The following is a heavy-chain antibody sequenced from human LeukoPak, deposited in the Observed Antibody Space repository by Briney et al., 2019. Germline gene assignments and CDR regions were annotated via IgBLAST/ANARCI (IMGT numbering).Heavy chain of an antibody. CDR3: ARDRGSGWPYYFDY. Sequence: ASVKVSYKASGYTFTSYGISWVRQAPGQGLEWMGWISAYNGNTNYAQKLQGRVTMTTDTSTSTAYMELRSLRSDDTAVYYCARDRGSGWPYYFDYWGQGTLVTVSS. D-gene: IGHD6-19*01. J-gene: IGHJ4*02. CDR1: GYTFTSYG. CDR2: ISAYNGNT. V-gene: IGHV1-18*01.